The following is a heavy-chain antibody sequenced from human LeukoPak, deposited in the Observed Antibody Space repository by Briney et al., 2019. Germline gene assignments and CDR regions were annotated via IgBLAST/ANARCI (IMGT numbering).Heavy chain of an antibody. D-gene: IGHD2-2*01. Sequence: PGGSLRLSCVASGFIFSNYAMSWVRQSPGKGLEWVSGISGSGGNTYYADSVKGRFTISRDNSKNTLYLQMNSLRAEDTALYYCAKDRVVAAGDDAFDIWGQGTMVTVSS. J-gene: IGHJ3*02. V-gene: IGHV3-23*01. CDR3: AKDRVVAAGDDAFDI. CDR2: ISGSGGNT. CDR1: GFIFSNYA.